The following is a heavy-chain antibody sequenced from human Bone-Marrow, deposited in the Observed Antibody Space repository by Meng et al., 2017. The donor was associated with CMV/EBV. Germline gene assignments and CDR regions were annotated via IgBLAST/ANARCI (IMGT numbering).Heavy chain of an antibody. CDR2: MNPNSGNT. Sequence: GQLVQSWAEVKKPGASVKVSCKASGYTFTSYDINSVRQAAGQGLEWMGWMNPNSGNTDYAQKFQGRVTMTRNISKSTAYMDLSSLRSEDTAVYYCATGVADFEYWGQGTLVTVSS. J-gene: IGHJ4*02. V-gene: IGHV1-8*01. CDR1: GYTFTSYD. CDR3: ATGVADFEY. D-gene: IGHD6-19*01.